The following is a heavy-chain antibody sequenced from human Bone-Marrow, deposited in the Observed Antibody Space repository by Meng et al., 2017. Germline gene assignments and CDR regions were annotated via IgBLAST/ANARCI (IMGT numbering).Heavy chain of an antibody. V-gene: IGHV3-20*04. CDR3: ARDFVGYSYFDY. D-gene: IGHD5-18*01. CDR1: GFTFDDYG. J-gene: IGHJ4*02. Sequence: GESLKISCAASGFTFDDYGMSWVRQAPGKGLEWVSGINWNGGSTGYADSVKGRFTISRDNAKNSLYLQMNSLRAEDTALYYCARDFVGYSYFDYWGQGTLVTVSS. CDR2: INWNGGST.